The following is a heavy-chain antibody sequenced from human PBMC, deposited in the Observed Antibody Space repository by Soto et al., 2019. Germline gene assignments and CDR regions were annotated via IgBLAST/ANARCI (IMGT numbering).Heavy chain of an antibody. CDR2: IDGSGGPT. V-gene: IGHV3-23*01. CDR3: AKVAIAAGLDH. CDR1: GFTFSSYG. J-gene: IGHJ4*02. Sequence: GGSLRLSCAASGFTFSSYGMSWVRQAPGKGLEWVSSIDGSGGPTYYADSVKGRFTISRDNSKNTLYVQMNSLRAEDTAVYYCAKVAIAAGLDHWGQGTLVTVSS. D-gene: IGHD6-13*01.